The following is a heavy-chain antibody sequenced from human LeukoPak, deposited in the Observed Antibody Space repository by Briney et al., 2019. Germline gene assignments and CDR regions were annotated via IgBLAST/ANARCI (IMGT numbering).Heavy chain of an antibody. CDR3: ARAGIAAAGWFDP. CDR1: GGSISSSSYY. D-gene: IGHD6-13*01. CDR2: IYTSGST. V-gene: IGHV4-61*05. J-gene: IGHJ5*02. Sequence: KPSETLSLTCTVSGGSISSSSYYWGWIRQPPGKGLEWIGYIYTSGSTNYNPSLKSRVTISVDTSKNQFSLKLSSVTAADTAVYYCARAGIAAAGWFDPWGQGTLVTVSS.